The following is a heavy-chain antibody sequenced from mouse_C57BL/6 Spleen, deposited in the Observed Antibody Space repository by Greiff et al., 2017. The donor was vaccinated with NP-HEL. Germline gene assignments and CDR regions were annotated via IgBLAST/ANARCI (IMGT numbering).Heavy chain of an antibody. V-gene: IGHV1-78*01. Sequence: QVQLQQSDAELVKPGASVKISCKVSGYTFTDHTIHWMKQRPEQGLEWIGYIYPRDGSTKYNEKFKGKATLTADKSSSTAYMQLNSLTSEDAAVYFCARWGYYGSSYWYFDVGGTGTTVTVSS. D-gene: IGHD1-1*01. CDR3: ARWGYYGSSYWYFDV. CDR1: GYTFTDHT. CDR2: IYPRDGST. J-gene: IGHJ1*03.